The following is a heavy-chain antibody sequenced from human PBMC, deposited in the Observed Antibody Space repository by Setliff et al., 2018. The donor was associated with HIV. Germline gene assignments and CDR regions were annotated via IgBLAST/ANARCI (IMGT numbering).Heavy chain of an antibody. CDR3: ARDVMEYFGNYFDY. J-gene: IGHJ4*02. CDR2: IYYSGST. Sequence: PSETLSLTCTVSGGSINSYYWSWIRQPPGKGLEWIGYIYYSGSTNYNPSLKSRVTISVDTSKNQFSLKLSSVTAADTALYYCARDVMEYFGNYFDYWGQGALVTVSS. V-gene: IGHV4-59*12. CDR1: GGSINSYY. D-gene: IGHD3-3*01.